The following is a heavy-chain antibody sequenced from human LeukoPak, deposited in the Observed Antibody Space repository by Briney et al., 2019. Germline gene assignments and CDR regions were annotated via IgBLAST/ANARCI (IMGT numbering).Heavy chain of an antibody. D-gene: IGHD3-3*01. CDR3: ARDKANYDFWSGYSTYNWFDP. V-gene: IGHV1-69*04. CDR1: GGTFSSYA. CDR2: IIPILGIA. J-gene: IGHJ5*02. Sequence: SVKVSCKASGGTFSSYAISWVRQAPGQGLEWMGRIIPILGIANYAQKFQGRVTITADKSTSTAYMELSSLRSEDTAVYYCARDKANYDFWSGYSTYNWFDPWGQGTLVTVSS.